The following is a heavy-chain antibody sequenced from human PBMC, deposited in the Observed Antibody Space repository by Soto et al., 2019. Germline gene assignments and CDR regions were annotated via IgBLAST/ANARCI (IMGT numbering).Heavy chain of an antibody. CDR3: ARVPGARDYFDY. J-gene: IGHJ4*02. V-gene: IGHV1-69*12. Sequence: QVQLVQSGAEVKKPGSSVKVSCKASGGTFSSYAISWVRQAPGQGLEWMGGIIPIFGTANYAQKFQGRVTITADESTSTSYMELSSLSSEETAVYYCARVPGARDYFDYWGQGTLVVVSS. D-gene: IGHD2-8*02. CDR2: IIPIFGTA. CDR1: GGTFSSYA.